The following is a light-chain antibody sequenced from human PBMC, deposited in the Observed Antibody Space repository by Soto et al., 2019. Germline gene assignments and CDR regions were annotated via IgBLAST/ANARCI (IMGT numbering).Light chain of an antibody. J-gene: IGKJ2*01. CDR3: QQSYSTPYT. V-gene: IGKV1-39*01. CDR2: AAS. Sequence: DIQMTQSPSSLSASVGDRVTITCRASQSISSYLNWYQQKPGKAPKLLIYAASSLQSGVPSRFRGNGSGTDFTLTISSLQPEDFATYYFQQSYSTPYTFGQGTKLEIK. CDR1: QSISSY.